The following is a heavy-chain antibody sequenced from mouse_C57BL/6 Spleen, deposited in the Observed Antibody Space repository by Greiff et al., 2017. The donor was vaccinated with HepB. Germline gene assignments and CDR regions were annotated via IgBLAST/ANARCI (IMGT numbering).Heavy chain of an antibody. CDR2: IDPSDSYT. D-gene: IGHD2-2*01. Sequence: QVQLQQSGAELVMPGASVKLSCKASGYTFTSYWMHWVKQRPGQGLEWIGEIDPSDSYTNYNQKFKGKSTLTVAISSSTAYMQLSSLTSEDSAVYYCARAPLYGYGATGYAMDYWGQGTSVTVSS. CDR3: ARAPLYGYGATGYAMDY. J-gene: IGHJ4*01. V-gene: IGHV1-69*01. CDR1: GYTFTSYW.